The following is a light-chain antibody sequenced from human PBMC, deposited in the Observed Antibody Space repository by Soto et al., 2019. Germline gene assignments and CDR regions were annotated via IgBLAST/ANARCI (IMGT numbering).Light chain of an antibody. CDR1: SGHRSYI. V-gene: IGLV4-60*03. CDR2: LEGSGSY. J-gene: IGLJ2*01. Sequence: QPVLTQSSSASASLGSSVKLTCTLSSGHRSYIIAWHQQQPGKAPRYLMKLEGSGSYNKGSGVPDRFSGSSSGADCYLTMSNLQSEDEADYYCETWDSNIRVFGGGTKLTVL. CDR3: ETWDSNIRV.